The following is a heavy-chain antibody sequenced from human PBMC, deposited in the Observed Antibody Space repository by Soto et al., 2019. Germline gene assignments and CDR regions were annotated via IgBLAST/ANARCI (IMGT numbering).Heavy chain of an antibody. V-gene: IGHV4-4*07. D-gene: IGHD1-1*01. CDR2: IFSSGST. J-gene: IGHJ4*02. Sequence: SETLSLTCTASGGSINTFYWSWVRQPAGKGLEWIGRIFSSGSTSFNPSLESRVAMSVDTSKNHFSLNLSSVTAADMAVYYCARVGFYSALNFAHAVQLWSFGFGGQGALVTASS. CDR1: GGSINTFY. CDR3: ARVGFYSALNFAHAVQLWSFGF.